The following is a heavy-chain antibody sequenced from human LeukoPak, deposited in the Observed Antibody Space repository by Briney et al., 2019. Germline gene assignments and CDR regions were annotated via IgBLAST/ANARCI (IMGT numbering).Heavy chain of an antibody. V-gene: IGHV4-39*07. Sequence: SETLSLTCTVSGVSISSSNSYWGWIRQPPGKGLEWIGSIYYSGSTYYNPSLKSRVTISVDTSKNQFSLKLSSVTAADTAVYYCARDYSSSGLDYWGQGTLVTVSS. CDR2: IYYSGST. J-gene: IGHJ4*02. D-gene: IGHD6-6*01. CDR3: ARDYSSSGLDY. CDR1: GVSISSSNSY.